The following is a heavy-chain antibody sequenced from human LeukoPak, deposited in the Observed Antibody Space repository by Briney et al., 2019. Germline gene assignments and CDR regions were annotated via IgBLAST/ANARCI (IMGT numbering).Heavy chain of an antibody. CDR2: ISYDGSNK. CDR3: ARDSPDYRLDY. CDR1: GFTFGSYA. V-gene: IGHV3-30-3*01. J-gene: IGHJ4*02. Sequence: GGSLRLSCAASGFTFGSYAMSWVRQAPGKGLEWVAVISYDGSNKYYADSVKGRFTISRDNSKNTLYLQMNSLRAEDTAVYYCARDSPDYRLDYWGQGTLVTVSS. D-gene: IGHD4-11*01.